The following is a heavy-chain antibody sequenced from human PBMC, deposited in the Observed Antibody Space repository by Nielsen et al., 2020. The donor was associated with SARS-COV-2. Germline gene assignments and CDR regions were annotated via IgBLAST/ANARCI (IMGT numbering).Heavy chain of an antibody. J-gene: IGHJ4*02. CDR1: GFTFSSYS. Sequence: GESLKISCAASGFTFSSYSMNWVRQAPGKGLELVSYISDSSSTIYYADSVKGRFTISRDNAKNSLYLQMNSLRAEDTAVYYCAKGSSSSWYKDYFDYWGQGTLVTVSS. D-gene: IGHD6-13*01. CDR2: ISDSSSTI. CDR3: AKGSSSSWYKDYFDY. V-gene: IGHV3-48*01.